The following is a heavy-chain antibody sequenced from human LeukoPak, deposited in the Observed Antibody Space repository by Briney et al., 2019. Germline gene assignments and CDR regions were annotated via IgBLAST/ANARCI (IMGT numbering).Heavy chain of an antibody. Sequence: GGSLRLSCAASGFTFSSYSMNWVRQAPGKGLEWVSSISSSSSYIYYADSVKGRFTISRDNAKNSLYLQMNSLRAEDTAVYYCAREVPYYDILTGISDYWGQGTLVTVSS. CDR3: AREVPYYDILTGISDY. J-gene: IGHJ4*02. V-gene: IGHV3-21*01. CDR2: ISSSSSYI. CDR1: GFTFSSYS. D-gene: IGHD3-9*01.